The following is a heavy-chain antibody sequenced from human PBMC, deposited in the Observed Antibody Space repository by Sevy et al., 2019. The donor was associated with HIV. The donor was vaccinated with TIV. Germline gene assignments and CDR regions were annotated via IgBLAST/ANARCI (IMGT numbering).Heavy chain of an antibody. CDR1: GFTFSSYA. D-gene: IGHD5-18*01. J-gene: IGHJ5*02. Sequence: GGSLRLSCAASGFTFSSYAMHWVRQAPGKGLEWVAVISYDGSNKYYADSVKGRFTISRDNSKNTLYQQMNSLRAEDTAVYYCARNSYQRGYSYGLLGWFDPWGQGTLVTVSS. CDR3: ARNSYQRGYSYGLLGWFDP. V-gene: IGHV3-30-3*01. CDR2: ISYDGSNK.